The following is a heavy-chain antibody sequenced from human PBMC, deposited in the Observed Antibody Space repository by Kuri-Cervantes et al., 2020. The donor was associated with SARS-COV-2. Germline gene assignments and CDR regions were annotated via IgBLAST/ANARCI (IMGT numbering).Heavy chain of an antibody. J-gene: IGHJ4*02. D-gene: IGHD2-21*01. CDR3: ARDPCGIDCWRRLDY. Sequence: ASVKVSCKASGYTFTNYGINRVRQAPGQGLEWMGWISAYNGVTFSAHNFQGRVTMTVDASTSTAYMELRSLRSDDTAVYYCARDPCGIDCWRRLDYWGQGTLVTVSS. CDR2: ISAYNGVT. V-gene: IGHV1-18*04. CDR1: GYTFTNYG.